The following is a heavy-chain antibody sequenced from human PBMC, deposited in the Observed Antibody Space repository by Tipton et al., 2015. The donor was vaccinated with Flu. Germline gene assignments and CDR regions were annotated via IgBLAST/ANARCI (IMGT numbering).Heavy chain of an antibody. V-gene: IGHV3-33*01. D-gene: IGHD7-27*01. J-gene: IGHJ2*01. CDR3: ARTGDYWYFDL. Sequence: SLRLSCAASGFTFDYYGMHWVRQAPGRGLQWVAFMWSDGGNEKYADSVKGRFAISRDNAKNTLYLQMNSLRAEDTAVYYCARTGDYWYFDLWGRGTLVTVSS. CDR1: GFTFDYYG. CDR2: MWSDGGNE.